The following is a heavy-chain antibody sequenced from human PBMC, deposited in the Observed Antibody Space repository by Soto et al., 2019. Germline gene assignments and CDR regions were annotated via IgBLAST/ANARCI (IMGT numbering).Heavy chain of an antibody. CDR2: IYYSGST. D-gene: IGHD3-16*01. CDR3: ARLRWGNYYYGMDV. CDR1: GGSISSSSYY. J-gene: IGHJ6*02. Sequence: SETLSLTCTVSGGSISSSSYYWGWIRQPPGKGLEWIGSIYYSGSTYYNPSLKSRVTISVDTSKNQFSLKLGSATAADTAVYYCARLRWGNYYYGMDVWGQGTTVTVSS. V-gene: IGHV4-39*01.